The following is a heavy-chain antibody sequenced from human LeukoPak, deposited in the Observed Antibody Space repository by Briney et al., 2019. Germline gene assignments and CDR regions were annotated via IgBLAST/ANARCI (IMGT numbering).Heavy chain of an antibody. Sequence: PSETLSLTCAVYGRSFSGYYWSWIRQPPGKGLEWIGEINHSGSTNYNPSLKSRVTISVDTSKNQFSLKLSSVTAADTAVYYCARGLSGVDYWGQGALVIVSS. CDR3: ARGLSGVDY. CDR1: GRSFSGYY. D-gene: IGHD6-25*01. CDR2: INHSGST. J-gene: IGHJ4*02. V-gene: IGHV4-34*01.